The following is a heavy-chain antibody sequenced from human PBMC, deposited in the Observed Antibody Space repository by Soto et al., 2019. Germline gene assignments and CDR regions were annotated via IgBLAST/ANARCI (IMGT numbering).Heavy chain of an antibody. D-gene: IGHD3-10*01. J-gene: IGHJ4*02. CDR2: ISDSGGST. CDR3: AKDTAYYYGSGSYYAIDY. V-gene: IGHV3-23*01. CDR1: GFALSSYA. Sequence: PGGSLRLSCAASGFALSSYAINWVRHAPGKGLDWVSGISDSGGSTYYADSVRGRFTISRDNSKNTLYLQMNSLRAEDTAIYYCAKDTAYYYGSGSYYAIDYWGQGTLVTVSS.